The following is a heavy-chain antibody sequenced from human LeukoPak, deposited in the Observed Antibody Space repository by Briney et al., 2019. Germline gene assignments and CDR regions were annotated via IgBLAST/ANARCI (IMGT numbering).Heavy chain of an antibody. CDR3: ARHAYRWLSDY. V-gene: IGHV4-39*01. J-gene: IGHJ4*02. Sequence: SSETLSLTCTVSGGSISSSSYYWGWIRQPPGKGLEWNGSIYYSGSTYYNPSLKSRVTISVDTSKNQFSLKLSSVTAADTAVYYCARHAYRWLSDYWGQGTLVTVSS. D-gene: IGHD5-24*01. CDR1: GGSISSSSYY. CDR2: IYYSGST.